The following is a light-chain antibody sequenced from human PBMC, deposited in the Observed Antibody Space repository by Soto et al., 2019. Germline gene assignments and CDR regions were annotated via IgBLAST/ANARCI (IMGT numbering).Light chain of an antibody. V-gene: IGKV3D-15*01. CDR1: QSVNIY. J-gene: IGKJ4*01. Sequence: EIVMTQSPATLSVSPGERATLSCRASQSVNIYLAWYQQKPGQAPRLLIFGATYRATGIPARFSGSGSGTAFNLTIRSLQSEDFAVYFCQQYDEWLPPTFGGGTKVDIX. CDR3: QQYDEWLPPT. CDR2: GAT.